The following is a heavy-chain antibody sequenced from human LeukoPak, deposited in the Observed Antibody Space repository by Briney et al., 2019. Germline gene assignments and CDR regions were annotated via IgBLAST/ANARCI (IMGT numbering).Heavy chain of an antibody. J-gene: IGHJ6*03. CDR2: IKSKVDGETT. V-gene: IGHV3-15*01. Sequence: GGSLRLSCAAAGFTFSNAWMTWVRQAPGKGLEWVGRIKSKVDGETTEYAAPVRGRFTISRDNAKNSLYLQMNSLRAEDTAVYYCARTGYSSSWHRYYYYYMDVWGKGTTVTVSS. CDR3: ARTGYSSSWHRYYYYYMDV. D-gene: IGHD6-13*01. CDR1: GFTFSNAW.